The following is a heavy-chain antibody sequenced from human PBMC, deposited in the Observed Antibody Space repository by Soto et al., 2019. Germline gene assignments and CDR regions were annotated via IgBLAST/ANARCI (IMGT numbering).Heavy chain of an antibody. V-gene: IGHV3-66*01. D-gene: IGHD2-21*01. CDR2: IYSDGST. CDR3: TRDPTTSIVTDY. J-gene: IGHJ4*02. CDR1: GITVFTNY. Sequence: EVQLVESGGGLVQPGGSLRLSCAASGITVFTNYFSWVRQAPGQGLEWVSGIYSDGSTHYADSVKGRFTISRDNSKNTLSLQMNTLRAEDTGVYYRTRDPTTSIVTDYWGQGTLVTVSS.